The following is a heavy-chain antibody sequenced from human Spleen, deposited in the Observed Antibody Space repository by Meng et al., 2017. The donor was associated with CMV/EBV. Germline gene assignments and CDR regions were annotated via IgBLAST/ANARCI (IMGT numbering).Heavy chain of an antibody. CDR3: AKDERYEYFFDY. V-gene: IGHV3-33*06. CDR2: DGSNP. D-gene: IGHD3-9*01. J-gene: IGHJ4*02. Sequence: DGSNPHYADSVKGRFTISRDNSKNTLYLQMNSLRAEDTAVYYCAKDERYEYFFDYWGQGTLVTVSS.